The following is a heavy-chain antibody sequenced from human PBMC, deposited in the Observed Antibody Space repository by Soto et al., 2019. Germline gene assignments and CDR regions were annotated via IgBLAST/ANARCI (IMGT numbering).Heavy chain of an antibody. CDR1: GGSVSSSIFY. J-gene: IGHJ4*02. V-gene: IGHV4-39*01. CDR3: ARLEGLATISYYFDY. CDR2: IYYSGST. Sequence: QLQLQESGPGLVKPSETLSLTCTVSGGSVSSSIFYWGWVRQSPGKGLEWIGSIYYSGSTYYNPYLESRVTISVDKSKNQFSLKVISVTAADTAVYYCARLEGLATISYYFDYWGQGTLVTVSS. D-gene: IGHD3-9*01.